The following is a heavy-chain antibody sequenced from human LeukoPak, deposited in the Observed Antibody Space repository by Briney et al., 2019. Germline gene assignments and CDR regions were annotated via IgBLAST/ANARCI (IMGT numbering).Heavy chain of an antibody. CDR1: GFTFSSYS. D-gene: IGHD4-11*01. V-gene: IGHV3-21*01. CDR2: ISSSSSYI. CDR3: ARDPYSGLFDS. Sequence: GGSLRLSCAASGFTFSSYSMNWVRQAPGKGLEWVASISSSSSYIYYADSVKGRFTISRDNAKNSLYVQMNSLRAEDTAVYYCARDPYSGLFDSWGQGTLVTVSS. J-gene: IGHJ4*02.